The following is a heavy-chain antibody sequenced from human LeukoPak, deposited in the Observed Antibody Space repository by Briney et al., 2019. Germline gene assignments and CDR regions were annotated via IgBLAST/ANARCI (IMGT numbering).Heavy chain of an antibody. J-gene: IGHJ4*02. CDR1: GYNFAIYQ. Sequence: GASVKVSCKTSGYNFAIYQMHWVRQAPGQGLEWMGIVNPSDGSTSYPQKFQGRVTMTRDTSTSTVYMELSSLRSEDTAVYFCARDRGVVPAAILDYWGQGTLVTVSS. D-gene: IGHD2-2*02. V-gene: IGHV1-46*01. CDR2: VNPSDGST. CDR3: ARDRGVVPAAILDY.